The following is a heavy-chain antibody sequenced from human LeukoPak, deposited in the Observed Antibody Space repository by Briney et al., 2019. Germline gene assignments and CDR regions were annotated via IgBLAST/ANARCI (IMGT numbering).Heavy chain of an antibody. J-gene: IGHJ6*02. D-gene: IGHD3-10*01. V-gene: IGHV4-34*01. Sequence: SETLYLPCAVYGGSFSGYYWSWIRQPPGKGLEWIGEINYSGSTNYNPSLKSRLTISADTSKSQFSLKRSSVTAADTAVYYWARAPVGGIAGWGQGTTVTV. CDR3: ARAPVGGIAG. CDR2: INYSGST. CDR1: GGSFSGYY.